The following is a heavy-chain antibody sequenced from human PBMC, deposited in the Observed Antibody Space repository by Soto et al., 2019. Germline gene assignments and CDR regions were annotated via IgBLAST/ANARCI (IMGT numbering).Heavy chain of an antibody. CDR1: GASISSLY. V-gene: IGHV4-59*11. J-gene: IGHJ6*02. CDR3: ARGGWSMDV. Sequence: SETLSLTCTISGASISSLYWSWVRQPPGKGLEWIGYIHYSGTTNYNPSLKSRVTILVDTSKNQFSLRLSSVTAADTAVYYCARGGWSMDVWGQGTTVTVSS. CDR2: IHYSGTT. D-gene: IGHD2-15*01.